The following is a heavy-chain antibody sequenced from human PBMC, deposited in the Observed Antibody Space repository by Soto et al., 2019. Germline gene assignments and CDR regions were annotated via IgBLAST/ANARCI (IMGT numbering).Heavy chain of an antibody. CDR1: GYTFTGYY. Sequence: QVQLVQSGAEVKKPGASGKVSCKASGYTFTGYYMHWVRQAPGQGLEWMGWINPNSGGTNYAQKFQGWVTMTRDTSISTAYMELSRLRSDDTAVYYCARVAAAGIQRDAFDIWGQGTMVTVSS. V-gene: IGHV1-2*04. CDR3: ARVAAAGIQRDAFDI. D-gene: IGHD6-13*01. CDR2: INPNSGGT. J-gene: IGHJ3*02.